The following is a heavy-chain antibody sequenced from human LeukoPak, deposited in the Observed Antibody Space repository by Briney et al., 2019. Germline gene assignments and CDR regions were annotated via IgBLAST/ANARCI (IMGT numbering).Heavy chain of an antibody. V-gene: IGHV4-39*01. CDR1: GDSISSSSYY. D-gene: IGHD1-7*01. Sequence: SETLSLTCTVSGDSISSSSYYWGWIRQPPGKGLEWIGTIFYSGSTYYNPSLKSRVTLSVDTSKNQYSLKLSSVTAADTAVYYCARGYNWNSVWFDPWGQGTLVTVSS. CDR2: IFYSGST. CDR3: ARGYNWNSVWFDP. J-gene: IGHJ5*02.